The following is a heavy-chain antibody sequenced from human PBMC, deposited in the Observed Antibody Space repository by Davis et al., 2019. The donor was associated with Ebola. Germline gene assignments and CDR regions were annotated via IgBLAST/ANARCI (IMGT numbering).Heavy chain of an antibody. CDR2: VSHTGNT. D-gene: IGHD5-12*01. CDR3: ARVKWLRTIDY. Sequence: SETLSLTCAVFGDSMTNNNWWSWVRQSPGKGLEWIGEVSHTGNTNYNSALKGRVTMSVDKSKNQFSLKLSSVTAADTAVYYCARVKWLRTIDYWGQGTLVTVSS. V-gene: IGHV4-4*02. CDR1: GDSMTNNNW. J-gene: IGHJ4*02.